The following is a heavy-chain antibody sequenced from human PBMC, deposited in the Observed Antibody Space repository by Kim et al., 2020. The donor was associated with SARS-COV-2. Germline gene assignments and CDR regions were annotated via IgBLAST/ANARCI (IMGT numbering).Heavy chain of an antibody. CDR1: GGTFSSYG. CDR3: ARDREGIAADGDYYYYGMDV. Sequence: SVKVSCKASGGTFSSYGISWVRQAPGQGLEWMGGIIPIFGTANYAQKFQGRVTITADESTSTAYMELSSLRYEDTAVYYCARDREGIAADGDYYYYGMDVWGQGTTVTVSS. J-gene: IGHJ6*02. CDR2: IIPIFGTA. V-gene: IGHV1-69*13. D-gene: IGHD6-13*01.